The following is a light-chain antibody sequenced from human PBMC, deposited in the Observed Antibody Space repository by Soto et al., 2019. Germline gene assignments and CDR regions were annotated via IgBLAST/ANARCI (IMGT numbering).Light chain of an antibody. Sequence: EIVLTQSPGTLSLSPGERATLSCSASQSVSSYLAWYQQKPGQAPRLLIYDASNRATGIPARFSGSGSGTDFTLTISSLEPEDFAVYYCQQRSNWLPITFGQGTRLEIK. CDR2: DAS. CDR1: QSVSSY. CDR3: QQRSNWLPIT. V-gene: IGKV3-11*01. J-gene: IGKJ5*01.